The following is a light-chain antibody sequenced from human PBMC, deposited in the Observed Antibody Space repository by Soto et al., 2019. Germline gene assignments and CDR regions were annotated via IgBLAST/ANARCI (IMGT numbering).Light chain of an antibody. CDR2: DAS. CDR1: QSVSDNY. Sequence: ATLSLKQRKSVASAKMVDQSVSDNYLAWYQQKPGQTPRLLIYDASTRATDIPARFSGSGPGTDFALTISSFLDEDCAVYFCHEYCKGAVTFGGGDQGGYQ. CDR3: HEYCKGAVT. V-gene: IGKV3D-7*01. J-gene: IGKJ4*01.